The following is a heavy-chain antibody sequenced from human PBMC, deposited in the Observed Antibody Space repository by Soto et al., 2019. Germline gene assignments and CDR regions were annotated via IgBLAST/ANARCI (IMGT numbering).Heavy chain of an antibody. J-gene: IGHJ4*02. D-gene: IGHD2-15*01. CDR3: AKAGGDCSGGSCNSGFFHY. CDR2: ISGSGGST. CDR1: EFTFTNYA. Sequence: EVQLLESGGDLVQPGGSLRLSCAAPEFTFTNYAMGWVRQAPGKGLEWVSVISGSGGSTYYADSVKSRFTISRDNSKNTLYLQMNSLRADDTAVYYCAKAGGDCSGGSCNSGFFHYWGQGTLVTVSS. V-gene: IGHV3-23*01.